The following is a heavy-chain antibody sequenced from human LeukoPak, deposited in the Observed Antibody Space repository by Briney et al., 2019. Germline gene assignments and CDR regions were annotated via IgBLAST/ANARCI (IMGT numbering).Heavy chain of an antibody. CDR2: IYSSGST. D-gene: IGHD3-9*01. CDR1: GASISSGSNY. J-gene: IGHJ3*02. Sequence: PSETLSLTCSVSGASISSGSNYWGWIRQPPGKTLEWIGSIYSSGSTYYNPSLKSRVIIIIDTPKNHFSLTLSSVTAADTAVYYCARDDGRYFDRLGHDAFDIWGQGTLVTVSS. CDR3: ARDDGRYFDRLGHDAFDI. V-gene: IGHV4-39*07.